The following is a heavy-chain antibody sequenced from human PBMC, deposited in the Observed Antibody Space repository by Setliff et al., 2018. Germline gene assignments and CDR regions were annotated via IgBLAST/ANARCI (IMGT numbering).Heavy chain of an antibody. CDR3: ARESGYYYDSSGYYTDAFDI. CDR1: GYTFTSYG. V-gene: IGHV1-18*01. Sequence: ASVKVSCKASGYTFTSYGISWVRQAPGQGLEWMGWISAYNGNTNYAQKLQGRVTMTTDTSTSTAYMELRGLRSDDTAVYYCARESGYYYDSSGYYTDAFDIWGQGTMVTVSS. J-gene: IGHJ3*02. D-gene: IGHD3-22*01. CDR2: ISAYNGNT.